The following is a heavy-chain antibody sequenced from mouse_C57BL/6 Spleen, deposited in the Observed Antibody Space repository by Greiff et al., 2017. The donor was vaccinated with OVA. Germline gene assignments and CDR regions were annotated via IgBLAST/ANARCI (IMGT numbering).Heavy chain of an antibody. CDR2: INPNNGGT. CDR1: GYTFTDYN. Sequence: EVQLKESGPELVKPGASVKMSCKASGYTFTDYNMHWVKQSHGKSLEWIGYINPNNGGTSYNQKFKGKATLTVNKSSSTAYMELRSLTSEDSAVYYCARGDAIGYFDVWGTGTTVTVSS. J-gene: IGHJ1*03. D-gene: IGHD2-13*01. V-gene: IGHV1-22*01. CDR3: ARGDAIGYFDV.